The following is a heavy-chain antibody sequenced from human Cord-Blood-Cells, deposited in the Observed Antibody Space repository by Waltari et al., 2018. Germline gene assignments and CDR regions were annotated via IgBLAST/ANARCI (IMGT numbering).Heavy chain of an antibody. Sequence: EVQLVESGGGLFQPGGSLRLSCAASGFTVSSNYMSWVRQAPGKGLEWVSVIYSGGSTYYADSVKGRFTISRDNSKNTLYLQMNSLRAEDTAVYYCARGQQWLVEGWYFDLWGRGTLVTVSS. J-gene: IGHJ2*01. CDR2: IYSGGST. CDR1: GFTVSSNY. CDR3: ARGQQWLVEGWYFDL. V-gene: IGHV3-53*01. D-gene: IGHD6-19*01.